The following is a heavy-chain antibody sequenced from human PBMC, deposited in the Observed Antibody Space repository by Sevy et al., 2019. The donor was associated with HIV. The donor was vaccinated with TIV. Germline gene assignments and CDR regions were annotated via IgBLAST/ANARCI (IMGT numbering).Heavy chain of an antibody. CDR2: IYHSGST. CDR3: ARSRDGYNYFDY. Sequence: SETLSLTCAVSGGSISSGGYSWSWIRQPPGKGLEWIGYIYHSGSTYYNPSLNSRVTISVDRSKNQSSLKLGSVTTADTAVYYCARSRDGYNYFDYWGQGTLVTVSS. J-gene: IGHJ4*02. CDR1: GGSISSGGYS. D-gene: IGHD5-12*01. V-gene: IGHV4-30-2*01.